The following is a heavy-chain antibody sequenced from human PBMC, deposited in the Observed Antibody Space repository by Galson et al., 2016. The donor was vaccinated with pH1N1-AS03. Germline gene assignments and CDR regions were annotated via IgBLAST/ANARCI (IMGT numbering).Heavy chain of an antibody. CDR1: GGSFSDFG. Sequence: SVKVSCKASGGSFSDFGLNWVRQAPGQGLEWMGRIIPISGMTDYAKKFQDRVTIIADKSTTTAYMEESSLRPEDTAVDFCARDLRGEYVGRNGRLYGTEAFEIRGQGTNVTVSS. D-gene: IGHD1-1*01. J-gene: IGHJ3*02. V-gene: IGHV1-69*04. CDR3: ARDLRGEYVGRNGRLYGTEAFEI. CDR2: IIPISGMT.